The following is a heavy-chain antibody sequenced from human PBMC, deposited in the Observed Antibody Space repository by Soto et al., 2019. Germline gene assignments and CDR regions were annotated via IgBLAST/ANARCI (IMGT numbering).Heavy chain of an antibody. Sequence: PSETLSLTCTVSGGSISSYYWSWIRQPPGKGLEWIGYIYYSGSTNYNPSLKSRVTISVDTSKNQFSLKLSSVTAADTAVYYCARAVEYGLPDYWGQGTLVTVSS. CDR2: IYYSGST. CDR1: GGSISSYY. V-gene: IGHV4-59*01. J-gene: IGHJ4*02. CDR3: ARAVEYGLPDY. D-gene: IGHD4-17*01.